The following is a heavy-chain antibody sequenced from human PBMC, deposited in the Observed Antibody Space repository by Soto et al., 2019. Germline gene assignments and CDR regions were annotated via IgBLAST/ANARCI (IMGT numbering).Heavy chain of an antibody. CDR1: GYTFTGYY. CDR3: ARDFGYDILTGYYDKGFFDY. Sequence: ASVKVSFKASGYTFTGYYMHWVRQAPGQGLEWMGWINPNSGGTNYAQKFQGRVTMTRDTSISTAYMELSRLRSDDTAVYYCARDFGYDILTGYYDKGFFDYWGQGTLVTVSS. J-gene: IGHJ4*02. D-gene: IGHD3-9*01. V-gene: IGHV1-2*02. CDR2: INPNSGGT.